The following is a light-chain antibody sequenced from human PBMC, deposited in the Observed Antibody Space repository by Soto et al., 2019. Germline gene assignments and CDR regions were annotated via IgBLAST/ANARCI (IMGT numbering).Light chain of an antibody. Sequence: EMVLTQSPRTLSMSGGETATLTCKASQSVSNNYLAWYQQKPGQAPRLLIYGASNRATGIPDRFSGSGSGTEFTLTISSLQSADFAVYFCQQYNNWARTFGQGTKVDI. CDR3: QQYNNWART. J-gene: IGKJ1*01. CDR2: GAS. V-gene: IGKV3D-15*01. CDR1: QSVSNN.